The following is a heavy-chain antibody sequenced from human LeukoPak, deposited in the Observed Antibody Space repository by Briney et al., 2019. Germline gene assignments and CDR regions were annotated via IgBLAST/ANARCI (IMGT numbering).Heavy chain of an antibody. CDR1: GYTFTDYY. CDR2: IHPNTGAT. D-gene: IGHD5-12*01. V-gene: IGHV1-2*02. J-gene: IGHJ4*02. Sequence: ASVKVSCKTSGYTFTDYYLHWVRQAPEEGLEWVGWIHPNTGATHHAQKFQGRLTMTRDTSISTVYMELTRLRSDDTAVYYCARDMGRYSGYDYDYWGQGTLVTASS. CDR3: ARDMGRYSGYDYDY.